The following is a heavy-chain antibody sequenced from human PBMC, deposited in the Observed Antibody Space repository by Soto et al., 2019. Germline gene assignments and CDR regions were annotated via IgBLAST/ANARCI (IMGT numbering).Heavy chain of an antibody. J-gene: IGHJ6*02. CDR1: GFTFSSYW. CDR2: IKQDGSEK. CDR3: ARNSLGYCSGGSCYYFWDYYYVMDV. Sequence: EVQLVESGGGLVQPGGSLRLSCAASGFTFSSYWMSWVRQAPGKGLEWVANIKQDGSEKYYVDSVKGRFTISRDNAKNSLYLQMDSLRAEDTAVYYCARNSLGYCSGGSCYYFWDYYYVMDVWGQGTTVTVSS. V-gene: IGHV3-7*03. D-gene: IGHD2-15*01.